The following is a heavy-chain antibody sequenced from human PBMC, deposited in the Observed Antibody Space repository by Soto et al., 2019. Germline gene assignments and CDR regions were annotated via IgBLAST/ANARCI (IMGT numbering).Heavy chain of an antibody. CDR3: AKTRGGMRYAISVYGMDV. J-gene: IGHJ6*04. Sequence: EVQLLESGGGFIHPGGSLRLSCAASGFSFSSFAMNWVRQAQGTGLEWVSIISGSADSTLYADSVKGRFTISRDNSTSKLYLQINSLRAEDTAVYYFAKTRGGMRYAISVYGMDVWGKGTTVTVSS. V-gene: IGHV3-23*01. CDR1: GFSFSSFA. D-gene: IGHD2-8*01. CDR2: ISGSADST.